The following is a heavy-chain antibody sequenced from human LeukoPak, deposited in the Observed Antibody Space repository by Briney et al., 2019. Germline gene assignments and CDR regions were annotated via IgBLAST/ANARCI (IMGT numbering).Heavy chain of an antibody. CDR3: ATTYSSSLRPPLGYYYYGMDV. J-gene: IGHJ6*02. CDR2: ISGSGGST. D-gene: IGHD6-13*01. CDR1: GFTFSSYA. Sequence: GGSLRLSCAASGFTFSSYATSWVRQAPGKGLEWVSAISGSGGSTYYADSVKGRFTISRDNSKNTLYLQMNSLRAEDTAVYYCATTYSSSLRPPLGYYYYGMDVWGQGTTVTVSS. V-gene: IGHV3-23*01.